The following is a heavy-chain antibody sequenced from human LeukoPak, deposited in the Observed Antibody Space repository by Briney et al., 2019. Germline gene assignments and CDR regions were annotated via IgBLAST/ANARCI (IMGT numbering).Heavy chain of an antibody. V-gene: IGHV4-34*01. CDR2: INHSGST. D-gene: IGHD5-12*01. J-gene: IGHJ5*02. CDR3: AGVGLIVALPTSFDP. CDR1: GGSFSGYY. Sequence: SGTLSLTCAASGGSFSGYYWSWIRQPPGKGLEWIGEINHSGSTNYNPYLQSRVTISVDTSKNEFSLRLTSVTSADTAMYYCAGVGLIVALPTSFDPWGQGTLVTVSS.